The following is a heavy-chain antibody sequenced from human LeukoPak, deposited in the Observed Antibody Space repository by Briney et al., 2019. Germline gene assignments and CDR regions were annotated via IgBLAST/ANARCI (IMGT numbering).Heavy chain of an antibody. D-gene: IGHD1-26*01. Sequence: GGSLRLSCAASGFTFSSYAMSWVRQAPGKGLEWVAVISYDGSNKYYADSVRGRFTISRDNSKNTLYLQMNSLRAEDTAVYYCARDGELYGMDVWGQGTTVTVSS. J-gene: IGHJ6*02. CDR2: ISYDGSNK. V-gene: IGHV3-30-3*01. CDR1: GFTFSSYA. CDR3: ARDGELYGMDV.